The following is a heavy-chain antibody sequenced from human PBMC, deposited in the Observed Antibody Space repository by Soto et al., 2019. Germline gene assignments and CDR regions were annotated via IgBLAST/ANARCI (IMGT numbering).Heavy chain of an antibody. CDR3: ANDKVVGYDGSGSFDY. J-gene: IGHJ4*02. V-gene: IGHV3-23*01. Sequence: GGSLRLSCAASGFTFSSYAMSWVRQAPGKGLEWVSAISGSGGSTYYADSVKGRFTISRDNSKNTLYLQMNSLRAEDTAVDYCANDKVVGYDGSGSFDYWGQGTLVTVSS. CDR1: GFTFSSYA. D-gene: IGHD3-10*01. CDR2: ISGSGGST.